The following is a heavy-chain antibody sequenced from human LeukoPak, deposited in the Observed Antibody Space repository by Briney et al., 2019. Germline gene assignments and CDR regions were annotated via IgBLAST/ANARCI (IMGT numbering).Heavy chain of an antibody. J-gene: IGHJ4*02. Sequence: SVKVSCKASGGTFSSYAISWVRQAPGQGREWVGRIIPIFGTANYAQKLQSRVTITTDESTSTDYMALSSMRSEDTAVYYCARVSVRDYYGSGSYGYWGQGTLVTVSS. V-gene: IGHV1-69*05. CDR3: ARVSVRDYYGSGSYGY. CDR1: GGTFSSYA. CDR2: IIPIFGTA. D-gene: IGHD3-10*01.